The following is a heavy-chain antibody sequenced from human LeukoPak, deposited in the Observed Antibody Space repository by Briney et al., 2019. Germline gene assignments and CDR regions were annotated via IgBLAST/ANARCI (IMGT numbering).Heavy chain of an antibody. V-gene: IGHV3-23*01. CDR2: ISRRDDYT. Sequence: GGSLRLSCAASGFAFSSYAMSWVRQPPGKGLEWVSVISRRDDYTYYADSVKGRFTISRDNSKNTLYLQMNTLRAEDTAVYYCAREIHYWGQGTLVTVSS. J-gene: IGHJ4*02. D-gene: IGHD5-18*01. CDR3: AREIHY. CDR1: GFAFSSYA.